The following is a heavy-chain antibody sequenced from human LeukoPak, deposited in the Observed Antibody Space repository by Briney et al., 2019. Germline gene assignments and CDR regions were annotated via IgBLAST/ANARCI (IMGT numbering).Heavy chain of an antibody. Sequence: PGGSLRLSCAASGFTFDDYGMSWIRQPPGKGLEWIGEINHSGSTNYNPSLKSRVTISVETSKNQFSLKLSSVTAADTAVYYCARGLIRGYSSGIGYWGQGTLVTVSS. V-gene: IGHV4-34*01. CDR3: ARGLIRGYSSGIGY. J-gene: IGHJ4*02. CDR2: INHSGST. CDR1: GFTFDDYG. D-gene: IGHD6-19*01.